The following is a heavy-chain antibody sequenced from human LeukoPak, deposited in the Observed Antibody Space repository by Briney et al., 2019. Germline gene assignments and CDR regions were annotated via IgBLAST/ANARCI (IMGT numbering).Heavy chain of an antibody. CDR1: GYTFTSYG. Sequence: ASVKVSCKASGYTFTSYGISWVRQAPGQGLEWMGWISAYNGNTNYAQKLQGRVTMTTDTSTSTAYMELSSLRSEDTAVYYCARDRQYCTNGVCPTGWFDPWGQGTLVTVSS. CDR3: ARDRQYCTNGVCPTGWFDP. J-gene: IGHJ5*02. CDR2: ISAYNGNT. D-gene: IGHD2-8*01. V-gene: IGHV1-18*01.